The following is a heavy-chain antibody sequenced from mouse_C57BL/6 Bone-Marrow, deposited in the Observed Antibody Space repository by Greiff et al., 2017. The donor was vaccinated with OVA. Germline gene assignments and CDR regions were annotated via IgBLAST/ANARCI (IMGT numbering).Heavy chain of an antibody. CDR3: ARSPYSNYREYFDY. CDR1: GYTFTDYY. V-gene: IGHV1-19*01. J-gene: IGHJ2*01. CDR2: INPYNGGT. Sequence: VQLQQSGPVLVKPGASVKMSCKASGYTFTDYYMNWVKQSHGKSLEWIGVINPYNGGTSYNQKFKGKATLTVDKSSSTAYMELNSLTSEDSAVYYCARSPYSNYREYFDYWGQGTTLTVSS. D-gene: IGHD2-5*01.